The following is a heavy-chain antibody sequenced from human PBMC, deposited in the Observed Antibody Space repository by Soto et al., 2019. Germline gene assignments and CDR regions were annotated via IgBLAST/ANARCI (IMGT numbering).Heavy chain of an antibody. CDR1: GVSHWALF. D-gene: IGHD3-16*01. CDR3: ARGPYYDLIWNYYYMDV. CDR2: LYYSGST. V-gene: IGHV4-59*08. J-gene: IGHJ6*03. Sequence: QVQLQESGPGLETSSETVSLSCCVCGVSHWALFWRWAGHTPGEALEGIGYLYYSGSTNYNPSLKSRVTISVDTSKNHFSRRLTSVTAADTAVYYCARGPYYDLIWNYYYMDVWGKGTTVTVSS.